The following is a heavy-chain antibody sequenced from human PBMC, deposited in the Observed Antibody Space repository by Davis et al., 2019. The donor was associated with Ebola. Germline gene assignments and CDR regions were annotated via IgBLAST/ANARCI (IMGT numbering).Heavy chain of an antibody. CDR3: ARGGGWFDP. J-gene: IGHJ5*02. V-gene: IGHV4-59*08. D-gene: IGHD3-16*01. CDR1: GGSIISYY. CDR2: IYYSGNT. Sequence: SETLSLTCTVSGGSIISYYWSWFRQPPGKGLEWIGYIYYSGNTNYNPSPKSRVSISVDTSRHQFSLKLNSVTAADTAVYFCARGGGWFDPWGQGTLVTVSS.